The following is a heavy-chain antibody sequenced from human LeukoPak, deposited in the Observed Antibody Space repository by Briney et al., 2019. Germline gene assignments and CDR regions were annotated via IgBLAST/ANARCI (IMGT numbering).Heavy chain of an antibody. CDR1: GGSIISYY. CDR3: ARDSDAFDI. CDR2: IYYSGST. Sequence: SETLSLTCTVSGGSIISYYWSWIRQPPGKGLEWVGYIYYSGSTNYNPSLKSRVTVSVDTSKNQFSLKLSSVAAADTAVYYCARDSDAFDIWGQGTMVTVSS. J-gene: IGHJ3*02. V-gene: IGHV4-59*01.